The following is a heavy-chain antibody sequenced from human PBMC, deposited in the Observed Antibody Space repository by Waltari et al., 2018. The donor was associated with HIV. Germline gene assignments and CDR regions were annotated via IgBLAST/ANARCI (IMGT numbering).Heavy chain of an antibody. Sequence: QVQLQESGPGLARSSHTLSLASSVSGDSLQITRSFCSWVRQSAGGGLEWIGRINTRGDTKYNPSLKGRVVMSIDAPRKMFFLNLTSISAADTGTYFCAREDYDQFWGSPLYIFDSWGLGTVITVSS. CDR3: AREDYDQFWGSPLYIFDS. J-gene: IGHJ4*02. CDR2: INTRGDT. V-gene: IGHV4-61*02. D-gene: IGHD3-16*01. CDR1: GDSLQITRSF.